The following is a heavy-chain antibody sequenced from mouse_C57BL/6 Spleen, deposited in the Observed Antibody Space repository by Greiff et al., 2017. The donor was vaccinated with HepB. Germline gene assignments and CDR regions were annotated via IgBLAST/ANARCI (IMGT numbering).Heavy chain of an antibody. J-gene: IGHJ1*03. CDR3: ARYDGYYGWYFDV. CDR1: GFSLSTSGMG. V-gene: IGHV8-12*01. Sequence: QVTLKESGPGILQSSQTLSLTCSFSGFSLSTSGMGVSWIRQLSGKGLEWLAHIYWDDDKRYNPSLKSRLTISKDTSRNQVFLKITSVDTADTATYYCARYDGYYGWYFDVWGTGTTVTVSS. D-gene: IGHD2-3*01. CDR2: IYWDDDK.